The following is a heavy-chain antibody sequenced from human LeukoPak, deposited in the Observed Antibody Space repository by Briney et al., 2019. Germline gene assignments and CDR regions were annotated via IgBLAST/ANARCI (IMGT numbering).Heavy chain of an antibody. CDR2: IGSDNKP. J-gene: IGHJ4*02. CDR3: AKFYGISTTYFDY. D-gene: IGHD3-9*01. V-gene: IGHV3-23*05. CDR1: GFTFSAYA. Sequence: GGSLRLSCEASGFTFSAYAMTWVRQAPGKGLEWVSSIGSDNKPHYSESVKGRFAISRDNSKNTPFLQMNSLRAEDTAVYYCAKFYGISTTYFDYWGQGTLVTVSS.